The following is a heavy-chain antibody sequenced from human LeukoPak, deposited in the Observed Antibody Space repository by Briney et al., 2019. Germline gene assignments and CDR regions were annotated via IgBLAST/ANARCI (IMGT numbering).Heavy chain of an antibody. CDR3: ARGNGRGWFLRPTDY. J-gene: IGHJ4*02. D-gene: IGHD6-19*01. CDR2: INHSGST. CDR1: GGSFSGYY. Sequence: SETLSLTCAVYGGSFSGYYWSWIRQPPGKGLEWIGEINHSGSTNYNPSLKSRVTISVDTSKNQFSLKLSSVTAADTAVYYCARGNGRGWFLRPTDYWGQGSLVTVSS. V-gene: IGHV4-34*01.